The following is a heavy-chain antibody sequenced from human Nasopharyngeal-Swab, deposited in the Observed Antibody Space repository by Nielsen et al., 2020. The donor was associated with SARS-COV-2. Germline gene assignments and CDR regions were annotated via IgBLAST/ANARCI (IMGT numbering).Heavy chain of an antibody. D-gene: IGHD6-13*01. Sequence: SETLSLTCAVYGGSFSGYYWSWIRQPPGKGLEWIGEINHSGSTYYNPSLKSRVTISVDTSKNQFSLKLSSVTAADTAVYYCARGLAAAGTRDAFDIWGQGTMVTVSS. V-gene: IGHV4-34*01. J-gene: IGHJ3*02. CDR3: ARGLAAAGTRDAFDI. CDR2: INHSGST. CDR1: GGSFSGYY.